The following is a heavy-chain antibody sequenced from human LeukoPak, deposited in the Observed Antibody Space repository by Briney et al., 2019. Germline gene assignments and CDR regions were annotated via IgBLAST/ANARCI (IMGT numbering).Heavy chain of an antibody. CDR1: GGSFSGYY. CDR3: ARKRGYSYGTFDY. J-gene: IGHJ4*02. Sequence: SETLSLTCAVYGGSFSGYYWSWIRQPPGKGLEWIGEINHSGSTNYNPSLKSRVTISVDTSKNQFSLKLSSVTAADTAVYYCARKRGYSYGTFDYWGQGTLVTASS. CDR2: INHSGST. D-gene: IGHD5-18*01. V-gene: IGHV4-34*01.